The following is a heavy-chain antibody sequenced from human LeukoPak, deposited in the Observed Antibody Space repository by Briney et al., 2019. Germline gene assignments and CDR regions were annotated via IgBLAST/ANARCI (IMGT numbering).Heavy chain of an antibody. CDR2: INHSGST. V-gene: IGHV4-34*01. J-gene: IGHJ4*02. CDR3: ARTKSGYDPHRRGGYFDC. D-gene: IGHD5-12*01. CDR1: GGSFSGYY. Sequence: AETLSLTCAVYGGSFSGYYWSWIRQPPGKGLEWIGEINHSGSTNYNPALKSRVTISVDTSKNQFSLKLSSVTAADAAVYYCARTKSGYDPHRRGGYFDCWGQGTLVTVSS.